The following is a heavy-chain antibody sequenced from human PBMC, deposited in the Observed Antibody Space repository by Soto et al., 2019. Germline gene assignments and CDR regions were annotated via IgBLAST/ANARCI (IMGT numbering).Heavy chain of an antibody. CDR1: GGSISSYY. CDR2: IYYSGST. V-gene: IGHV4-59*12. J-gene: IGHJ4*02. CDR3: ARDSDEPY. Sequence: SETLSLTCTVSGGSISSYYWSWIRQPPGKGLEWIGYIYYSGSTNYNPSLKGRVTISVDTSKNQFSLKLSSVTAADTAVYYCARDSDEPYWGQGTLVTVSS.